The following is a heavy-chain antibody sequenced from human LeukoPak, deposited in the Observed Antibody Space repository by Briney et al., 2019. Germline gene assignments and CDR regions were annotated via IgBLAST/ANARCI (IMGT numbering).Heavy chain of an antibody. D-gene: IGHD2-21*01. CDR1: GYTFTDYC. Sequence: ASVKVSCKTSGYTFTDYCLHWVRQAPGQGLEWMGWINPNSGGTSSAQKFQGRVTMTRDTSITTVYMEVSWLTSDDTAIYYCARADRLHGGPYLIGPWGQGALVTVSS. CDR2: INPNSGGT. J-gene: IGHJ5*02. CDR3: ARADRLHGGPYLIGP. V-gene: IGHV1-2*02.